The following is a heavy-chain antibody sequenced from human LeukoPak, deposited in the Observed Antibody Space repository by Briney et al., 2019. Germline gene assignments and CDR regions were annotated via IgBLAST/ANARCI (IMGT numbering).Heavy chain of an antibody. CDR2: INPTGGST. CDR1: GYTFTSYY. D-gene: IGHD3-3*01. Sequence: ASVKVSFKASGYTFTSYYMHWVRQAPGQGLEWMGIINPTGGSTSYAQKFQGRVTMTRDTSTSTVSMEVSSLRSEDTAVYYCARTASFWSGYYLDYWGQGTLVTVSS. J-gene: IGHJ4*02. V-gene: IGHV1-46*01. CDR3: ARTASFWSGYYLDY.